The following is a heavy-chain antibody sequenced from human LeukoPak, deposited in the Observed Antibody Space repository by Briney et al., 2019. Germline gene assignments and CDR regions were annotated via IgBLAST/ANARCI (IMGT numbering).Heavy chain of an antibody. V-gene: IGHV3-23*01. CDR1: GFTSRGYD. D-gene: IGHD2/OR15-2a*01. CDR2: ISGSGVGT. CDR3: AKDLRFLGRPGFDP. J-gene: IGHJ5*02. Sequence: WGSLRLSPAASGFTSRGYDMSWVPETPGKGLEWVSDISGSGVGTYTADTVKGRFTISRDNSENTLYLQMNSLRGEDTAVYYCAKDLRFLGRPGFDPWGQGTLVTVCS.